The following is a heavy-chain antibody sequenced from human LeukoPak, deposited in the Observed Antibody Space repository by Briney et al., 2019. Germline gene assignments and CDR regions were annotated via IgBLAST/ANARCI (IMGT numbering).Heavy chain of an antibody. J-gene: IGHJ5*02. Sequence: SETLSLTCTVSGGSISSSSYYWGWIRQPPGKGLEWIGSIYYSGSTYYNPSLKSRVTISVDTSKNQFSPKLSSVTAADTAVYYCARDPLEGWFDPWGQGTLVTVSS. CDR2: IYYSGST. V-gene: IGHV4-39*07. CDR3: ARDPLEGWFDP. CDR1: GGSISSSSYY.